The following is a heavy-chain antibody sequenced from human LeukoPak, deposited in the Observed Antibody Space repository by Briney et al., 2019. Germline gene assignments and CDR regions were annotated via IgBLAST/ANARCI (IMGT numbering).Heavy chain of an antibody. CDR1: GYSISSGYY. D-gene: IGHD6-13*01. Sequence: SETLSLTCAVSGYSISSGYYWGWIRQPPGKGLEWIGSIYHSGGTYYNPSLKSRVTISVDTSKNQFSLRLSSVTAADTAVYYCARVVSSSWYYSDYWGQGTLVTVSS. V-gene: IGHV4-38-2*01. CDR3: ARVVSSSWYYSDY. J-gene: IGHJ4*02. CDR2: IYHSGGT.